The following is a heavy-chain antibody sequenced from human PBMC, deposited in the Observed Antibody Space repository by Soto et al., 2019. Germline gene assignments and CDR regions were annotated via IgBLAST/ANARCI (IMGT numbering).Heavy chain of an antibody. V-gene: IGHV4-39*01. Sequence: SETLSLTCTVSGGSISSSSYYWGWIRQPPGKGLEWIGSIYYSGSTYYNPSLKSRVTISVDTSKNQFSLKLSSVTAADTAVYYCARHAYYGSGSYGYYYYYYGMDVWGQGTTVTVSS. D-gene: IGHD3-10*01. J-gene: IGHJ6*02. CDR1: GGSISSSSYY. CDR3: ARHAYYGSGSYGYYYYYYGMDV. CDR2: IYYSGST.